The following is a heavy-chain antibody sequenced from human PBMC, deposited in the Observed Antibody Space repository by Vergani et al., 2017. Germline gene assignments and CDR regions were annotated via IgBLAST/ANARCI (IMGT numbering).Heavy chain of an antibody. CDR1: GFTFDDYA. CDR2: ISGSGGST. Sequence: EVQLVESGGGLVQPGRSLRLSCAASGFTFDDYAMHWVRQAPGKGLEWVSAISGSGGSTYYADSVKGRFTISRDNSKNTLYLQMNSLRAEDTAVYYCAKVSPDLYGDEPFDYWGQGTLVTVSS. V-gene: IGHV3-23*04. D-gene: IGHD4-17*01. CDR3: AKVSPDLYGDEPFDY. J-gene: IGHJ4*02.